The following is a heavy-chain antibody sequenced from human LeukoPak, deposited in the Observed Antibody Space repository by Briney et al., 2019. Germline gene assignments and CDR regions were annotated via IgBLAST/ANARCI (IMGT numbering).Heavy chain of an antibody. J-gene: IGHJ4*02. D-gene: IGHD1-14*01. CDR3: ARQTPYHGNHYFDY. Sequence: SETLSLTCTVSGGSISSQYWSWIRQSPGKGLEWIGYIDPTGLTSYNPSLNSRVTISEDTSKDQFSLKVRSVTTAGTAVYFCARQTPYHGNHYFDYWGQGTLVTVSS. V-gene: IGHV4-4*09. CDR2: IDPTGLT. CDR1: GGSISSQY.